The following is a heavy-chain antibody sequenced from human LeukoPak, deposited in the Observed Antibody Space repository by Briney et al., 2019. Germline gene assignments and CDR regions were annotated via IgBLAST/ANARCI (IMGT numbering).Heavy chain of an antibody. CDR2: INHSGST. CDR1: GGSFSGYY. Sequence: SETLSLTCAVYGGSFSGYYWSWIRQPPGKGLEWIGEINHSGSTNYNPSLKSRVTISVDTSKNQFSLKLSSVTAADTAVYYCASTSSVPWGGSWYAPYYYYGMDVWGQGTTVTVSS. D-gene: IGHD2-2*01. V-gene: IGHV4-34*01. CDR3: ASTSSVPWGGSWYAPYYYYGMDV. J-gene: IGHJ6*02.